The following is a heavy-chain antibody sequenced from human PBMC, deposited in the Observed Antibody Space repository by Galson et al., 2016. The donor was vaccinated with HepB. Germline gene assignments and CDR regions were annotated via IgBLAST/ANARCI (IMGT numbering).Heavy chain of an antibody. CDR1: GFIFSRYS. CDR3: TRVHRAGIEAAGFQI. D-gene: IGHD6-13*01. Sequence: SLRLSCAASGFIFSRYSMNWVRQAPGKGLEWVSYIVSGSDTIYYSDSVKGRFTTARENAKNSLYLQMNSLRAEDTAVYYCTRVHRAGIEAAGFQIWGQGTLVTVSS. CDR2: IVSGSDTI. J-gene: IGHJ4*02. V-gene: IGHV3-48*01.